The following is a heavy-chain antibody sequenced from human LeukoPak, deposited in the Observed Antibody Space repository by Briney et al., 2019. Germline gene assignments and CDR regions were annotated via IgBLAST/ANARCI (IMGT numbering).Heavy chain of an antibody. D-gene: IGHD3-10*01. CDR2: ISGGAGSP. CDR3: AKRGIVIRGLLVIGFHQEAYYFDY. Sequence: GGSLRLSCVVSGITLSNYAMSWVRQAPGKGLEWVSGISGGAGSPTYADSVKGRFTISRDNSMNTVYLQMNSLRAEDTAVYSCAKRGIVIRGLLVIGFHQEAYYFDYWGQGILVTVSS. CDR1: GITLSNYA. V-gene: IGHV3-23*01. J-gene: IGHJ4*02.